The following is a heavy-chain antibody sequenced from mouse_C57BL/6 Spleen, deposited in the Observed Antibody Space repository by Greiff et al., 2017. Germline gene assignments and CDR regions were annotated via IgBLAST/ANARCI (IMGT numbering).Heavy chain of an antibody. V-gene: IGHV3-6*01. J-gene: IGHJ4*01. CDR1: GYSITSGYY. D-gene: IGHD1-1*01. CDR3: ARDYAYYAMDY. Sequence: EVKLMESGPGLVKPSQSLSLTCSVTGYSITSGYYWNWIRQFPGNKLEWMGYISYDGSNNYNPSLKNRISITRDTSKNQFFLKLNSVTTEDTATYYCARDYAYYAMDYWGQGTSVTVSS. CDR2: ISYDGSN.